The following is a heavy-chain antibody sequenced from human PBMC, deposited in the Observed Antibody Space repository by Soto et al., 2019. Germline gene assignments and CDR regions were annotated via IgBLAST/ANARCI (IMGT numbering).Heavy chain of an antibody. CDR2: MSYSGGT. CDR3: GRGPRAERSYYYFYGMDV. CDR1: GGSIGTYY. V-gene: IGHV4-59*01. D-gene: IGHD1-1*01. Sequence: SQTLSLTCTVSGGSIGTYYWTWILQRAGKALEWIGDMSYSGGTNYNPSLQSRLTISVNTSKKGFSLRLRAVTSGDAAVYYCGRGPRAERSYYYFYGMDVWGQGATVTVSS. J-gene: IGHJ6*02.